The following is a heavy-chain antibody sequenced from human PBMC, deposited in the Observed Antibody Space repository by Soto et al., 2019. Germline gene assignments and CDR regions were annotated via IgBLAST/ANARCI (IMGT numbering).Heavy chain of an antibody. V-gene: IGHV4-59*01. D-gene: IGHD6-19*01. J-gene: IGHJ4*02. CDR2: IYYSGST. CDR3: ARDRRGFVSGWYRGFDY. Sequence: QVQLQESGPGLVKPSETLSLTCTVSGGSISSYYWSWIRQPPGKGLEWIGYIYYSGSTNYNPSLQSRVTRSVDTSKNQFSLKLSSVTAADTAVYYCARDRRGFVSGWYRGFDYWGQGTLVTVSS. CDR1: GGSISSYY.